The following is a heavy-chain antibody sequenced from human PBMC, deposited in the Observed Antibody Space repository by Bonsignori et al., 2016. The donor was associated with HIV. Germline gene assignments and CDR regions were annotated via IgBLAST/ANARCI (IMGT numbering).Heavy chain of an antibody. J-gene: IGHJ3*02. D-gene: IGHD7-27*01. CDR2: FYSGGHT. CDR3: ARATPSGDAGAFDI. Sequence: VRQMPGKGLEWVSVFYSGGHTSYADSVKGRFTISRDNSKNTLYLQMNSLRAEDTAVYYCARATPSGDAGAFDIWGQGTMVTVSS. V-gene: IGHV3-66*01.